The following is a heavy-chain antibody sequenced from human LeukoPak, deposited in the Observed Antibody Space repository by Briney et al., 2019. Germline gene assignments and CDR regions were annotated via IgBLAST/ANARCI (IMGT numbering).Heavy chain of an antibody. V-gene: IGHV4-4*07. D-gene: IGHD6-19*01. Sequence: SETLSLTCTVSGGSISSYCWSWIRQPAGKGLEWIGRIYTSGSTNYNPSLKSRVTMSVDTPKNQFSLKLSSVTAADTAVYYCAREVYSSGWYTSNYFDYWGQGTLVTVSS. CDR3: AREVYSSGWYTSNYFDY. CDR2: IYTSGST. CDR1: GGSISSYC. J-gene: IGHJ4*02.